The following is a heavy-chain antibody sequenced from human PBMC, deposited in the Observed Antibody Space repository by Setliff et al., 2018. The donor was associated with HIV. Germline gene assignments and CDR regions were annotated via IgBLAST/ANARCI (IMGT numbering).Heavy chain of an antibody. Sequence: SETLSLTCAVSGYSISSGYYWGWIRQPPGKGLEWIGSIYPTGSTYYNPSLKSRVTITVDTSKNQLSLKLSSVTAADTAVYYCARIGDYGSGGWFDPWGQGTLVTVSS. V-gene: IGHV4-38-2*01. CDR2: IYPTGST. CDR3: ARIGDYGSGGWFDP. J-gene: IGHJ5*02. CDR1: GYSISSGYY. D-gene: IGHD3-10*01.